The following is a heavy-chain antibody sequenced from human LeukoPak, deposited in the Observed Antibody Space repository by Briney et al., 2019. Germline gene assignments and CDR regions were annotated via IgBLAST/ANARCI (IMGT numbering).Heavy chain of an antibody. CDR3: ARGYSYDSWFDP. V-gene: IGHV4-30-2*01. CDR1: GGSISSGGYS. Sequence: SQTLSLTCAVSGGSISSGGYSWSWIRQPPGKGLEWIGYIYHSGSTYYNPSLKSRVTISVDRSKNQFSLKLSSVTAADTAVYYCARGYSYDSWFDPWGQGTLVTVSS. J-gene: IGHJ5*02. CDR2: IYHSGST. D-gene: IGHD5-18*01.